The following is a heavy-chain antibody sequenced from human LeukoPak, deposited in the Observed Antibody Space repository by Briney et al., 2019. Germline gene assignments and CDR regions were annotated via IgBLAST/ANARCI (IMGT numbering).Heavy chain of an antibody. CDR3: AREMAATFRTFDY. CDR1: GYSFTTYY. Sequence: GASVKVSCKASGYSFTTYYMHWVRPAPGQGLDWMGVINPSGGTTTYAQKFQGRVTMTRDTSTSTVYMELSSLRSEETSVYYCAREMAATFRTFDYWGQGTLVTVSS. D-gene: IGHD5-24*01. V-gene: IGHV1-46*01. CDR2: INPSGGTT. J-gene: IGHJ4*02.